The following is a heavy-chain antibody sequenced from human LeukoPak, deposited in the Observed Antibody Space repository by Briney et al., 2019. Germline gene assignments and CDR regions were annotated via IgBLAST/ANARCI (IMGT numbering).Heavy chain of an antibody. CDR1: GGSVSIGTYS. CDR3: ARAIIPTRGGFDY. J-gene: IGHJ4*02. CDR2: IYSSGGT. D-gene: IGHD3-10*01. V-gene: IGHV4-61*02. Sequence: PSQTLSLTCTVSGGSVSIGTYSWSWIRQPAGKGLEWIGRIYSSGGTNYNPSLKSRVTISVDTSKNQFSLKLTSVTAADTAVYYCARAIIPTRGGFDYWGQGTLVTVSS.